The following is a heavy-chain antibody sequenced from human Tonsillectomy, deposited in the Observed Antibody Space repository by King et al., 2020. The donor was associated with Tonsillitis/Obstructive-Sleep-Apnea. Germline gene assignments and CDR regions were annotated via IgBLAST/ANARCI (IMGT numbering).Heavy chain of an antibody. Sequence: VQLVESGGGVVQPGRSLSLSCAASGFTFSSFTMHWVRQAPGKGLEWVALISYDGSHKYYADSVKGRFTISRDNSESTLFLQMNSLRAEDTAVYYCARAQRITIFGVVNYYMDVWGKGATVTVS. D-gene: IGHD3-3*01. CDR3: ARAQRITIFGVVNYYMDV. J-gene: IGHJ6*03. CDR1: GFTFSSFT. CDR2: ISYDGSHK. V-gene: IGHV3-30*01.